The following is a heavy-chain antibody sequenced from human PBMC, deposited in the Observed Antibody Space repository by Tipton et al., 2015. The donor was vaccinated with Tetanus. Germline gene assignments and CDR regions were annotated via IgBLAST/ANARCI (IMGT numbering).Heavy chain of an antibody. J-gene: IGHJ4*02. CDR3: ARAGMVTDDRSKFDS. CDR2: ISDGGQS. CDR1: GYSFGIYW. D-gene: IGHD2-21*02. V-gene: IGHV5-51*01. Sequence: QLVQSGAEVKKPGESLKISCKGSGYSFGIYWIAWVRQMPGKGLEWIGYISDGGQSYYSPSLERRATISRDMSNNHFSLKLTSVTAADTAVYYCARAGMVTDDRSKFDSWGQGSLVSVSS.